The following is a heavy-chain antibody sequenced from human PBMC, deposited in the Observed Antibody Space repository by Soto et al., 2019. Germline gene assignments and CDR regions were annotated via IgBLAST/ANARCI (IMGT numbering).Heavy chain of an antibody. V-gene: IGHV1-46*01. Sequence: ASVKVSCKASGYTFTGYYMHWVRQAPGQGLEWMGIINPSGGSTSYAQKFQGRVTMTRDTSTSTVYMELSSLRSEDTAVYYCAREIIYDSSRKPPDYWGQGTLVTVSS. J-gene: IGHJ4*02. CDR1: GYTFTGYY. CDR2: INPSGGST. D-gene: IGHD3-22*01. CDR3: AREIIYDSSRKPPDY.